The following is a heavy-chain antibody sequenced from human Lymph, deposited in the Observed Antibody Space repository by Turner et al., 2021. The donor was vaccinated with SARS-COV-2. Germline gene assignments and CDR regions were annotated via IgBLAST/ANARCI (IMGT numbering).Heavy chain of an antibody. CDR1: GWTFRSYG. Sequence: QVQPVESGGGVVQPGRSVRLSCAASGWTFRSYGMHWVRQAPGKGVEGVAVISYDGSNKYYADSVKGRFTISRDNSKNTLYLQMNSLRPEDTAVYYCAKGGFYDILTGYSNFDYWGQGTLVTVSS. CDR2: ISYDGSNK. J-gene: IGHJ4*02. D-gene: IGHD3-9*01. V-gene: IGHV3-30*18. CDR3: AKGGFYDILTGYSNFDY.